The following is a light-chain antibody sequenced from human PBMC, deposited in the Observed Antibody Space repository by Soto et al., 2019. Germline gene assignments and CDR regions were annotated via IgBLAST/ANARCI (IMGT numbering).Light chain of an antibody. CDR3: QQYNSFST. Sequence: DIQMTQSPSTLSASVGDRVTITCRASQTIYTYLAWYQHKPGKAPKLRIHKAPSLESGVPSRFRGSGSGAGLTLGISCLQPDDFATYFCQQYNSFSTFGRGTRREIK. J-gene: IGKJ5*01. CDR1: QTIYTY. V-gene: IGKV1-5*03. CDR2: KAP.